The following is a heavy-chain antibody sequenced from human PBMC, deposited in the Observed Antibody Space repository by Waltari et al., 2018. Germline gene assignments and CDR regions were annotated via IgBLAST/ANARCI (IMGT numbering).Heavy chain of an antibody. CDR3: TRTRYCSTTSCQVDWFDP. CDR2: INGEGGST. CDR1: GFTFSSYW. V-gene: IGHV3-74*01. J-gene: IGHJ5*02. D-gene: IGHD2-2*01. Sequence: EVQLVESGGGLVQPGGSLRLSCAASGFTFSSYWMHWVRQAPGKGLVWVSRINGEGGSTRYADSVKGRFTISRNNANNTLYLQMNSLRAEDTAVYYCTRTRYCSTTSCQVDWFDPWGQGTLVTVSS.